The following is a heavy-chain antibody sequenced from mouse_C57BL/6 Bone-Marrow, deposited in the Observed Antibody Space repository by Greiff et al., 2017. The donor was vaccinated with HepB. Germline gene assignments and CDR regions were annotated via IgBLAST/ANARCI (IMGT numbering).Heavy chain of an antibody. V-gene: IGHV1-50*01. CDR3: AMGGTTAPH. CDR1: GYTFTSYW. CDR2: IDPSDSYT. D-gene: IGHD1-2*01. Sequence: VQLQQSGAELVKPGASVKLSCKASGYTFTSYWMQWVKQRPGQGLEWIGEIDPSDSYTNYNQKFKGKATLTVDTSSSTAYMQLSSLTSEDSAVYYCAMGGTTAPHWGQGTTLTVSS. J-gene: IGHJ2*01.